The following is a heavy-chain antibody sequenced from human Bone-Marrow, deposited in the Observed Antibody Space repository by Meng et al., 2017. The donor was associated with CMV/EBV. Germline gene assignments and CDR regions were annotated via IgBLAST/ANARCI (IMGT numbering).Heavy chain of an antibody. CDR2: IFSNDEK. CDR1: GFSLSNARMG. D-gene: IGHD6-19*01. Sequence: SGPTLVKPTETHTLSCTVSGFSLSNARMGVSWIRQPPGKALEWLAHIFSNDEKSYSTSLKSRLTISKDTSKSQVVLTMTNMDPVDTATYYCARLYSSGFYYFDYWGQGTLVTVSS. J-gene: IGHJ4*02. V-gene: IGHV2-26*01. CDR3: ARLYSSGFYYFDY.